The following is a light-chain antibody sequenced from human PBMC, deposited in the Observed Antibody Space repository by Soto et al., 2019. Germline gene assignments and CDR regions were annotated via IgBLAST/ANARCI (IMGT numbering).Light chain of an antibody. CDR2: EVT. CDR3: GSSTDTDTLVI. J-gene: IGLJ2*01. Sequence: QSVLTQPASVSGSPGQSITISCTGTSSDVGSYKFVSWYQHHPGKAPKLLIFEVTNRPSGVSSRFSGSKSGNTASLTISGLQTEDEATYYCGSSTDTDTLVIFGGGTKLTVL. CDR1: SSDVGSYKF. V-gene: IGLV2-14*01.